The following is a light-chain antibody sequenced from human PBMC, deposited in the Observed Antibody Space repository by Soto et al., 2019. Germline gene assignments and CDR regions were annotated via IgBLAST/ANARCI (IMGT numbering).Light chain of an antibody. Sequence: DIVMTQTPLSSPVTLGQPASISCRSSQSLVHSDGNTYFSWLQRRAGQPPRLRICKVSNRFSGVPDRFVGSGAGKDLTLKSRRVEAEEVGVYYCMQATQFPYTFGQGTKLEIK. CDR2: KVS. CDR3: MQATQFPYT. CDR1: QSLVHSDGNTY. V-gene: IGKV2-24*01. J-gene: IGKJ2*01.